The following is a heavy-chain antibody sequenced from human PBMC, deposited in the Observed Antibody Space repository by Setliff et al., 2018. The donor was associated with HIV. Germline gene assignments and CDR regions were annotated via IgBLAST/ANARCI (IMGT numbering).Heavy chain of an antibody. J-gene: IGHJ4*02. V-gene: IGHV3-23*01. CDR2: ITDGGGTT. CDR1: GFTFSTNA. D-gene: IGHD2-15*01. CDR3: AKGALGYCSGTICYPFDY. Sequence: HPGGSLRLSCAASGFTFSTNAMSWVRQAPGKGLEWVSAITDGGGTTYYADSVKGRFTISRDNSKNTLYLQMNSLRAEDMAVYYCAKGALGYCSGTICYPFDYWAQGTLVTVSS.